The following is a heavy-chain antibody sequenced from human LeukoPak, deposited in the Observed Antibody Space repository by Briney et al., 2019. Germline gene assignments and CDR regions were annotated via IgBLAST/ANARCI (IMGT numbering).Heavy chain of an antibody. D-gene: IGHD3-10*01. J-gene: IGHJ4*02. CDR1: GFTYSSSA. V-gene: IGHV3-48*01. CDR3: ARLTRQLSGSSNDY. Sequence: GGSLRLSCTASGFTYSSSAMNWVRHTPGKRLEWVSYISSTSSTIYYADSVKGRFTVSRDNAKNSLYLQMNTLRAEDTAVYYCARLTRQLSGSSNDYWGQGTLVTVSS. CDR2: ISSTSSTI.